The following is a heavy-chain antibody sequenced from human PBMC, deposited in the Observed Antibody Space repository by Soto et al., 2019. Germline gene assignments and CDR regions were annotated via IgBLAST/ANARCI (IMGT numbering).Heavy chain of an antibody. Sequence: EVQLVESGGGLVQPGGSPRLSCAASGFTFSSYWMHWVRQAPGKGLVWVSRINSDGSSTSYADSVKGRFTISRDNAKNTQQLQMNSLRAEDTAVYDCARDPHDFYDSTGYYDYWGQGTLVTVSS. J-gene: IGHJ4*02. CDR3: ARDPHDFYDSTGYYDY. CDR2: INSDGSST. CDR1: GFTFSSYW. V-gene: IGHV3-74*01. D-gene: IGHD3-22*01.